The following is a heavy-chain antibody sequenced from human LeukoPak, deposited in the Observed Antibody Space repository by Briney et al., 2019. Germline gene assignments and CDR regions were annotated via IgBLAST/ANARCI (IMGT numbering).Heavy chain of an antibody. D-gene: IGHD2-15*01. V-gene: IGHV4-61*02. Sequence: KPSQTLSLTCTVSGGSISSGSYYWGWIRQPAGKGLEWIGRIYTSGSTNYNPSLKSRVTVSVDTSKNQFSPKVTSLTAADTAVYYCARGLTYCTGGTCSCYFDYWGQGTLVTVSS. CDR2: IYTSGST. J-gene: IGHJ4*02. CDR3: ARGLTYCTGGTCSCYFDY. CDR1: GGSISSGSYY.